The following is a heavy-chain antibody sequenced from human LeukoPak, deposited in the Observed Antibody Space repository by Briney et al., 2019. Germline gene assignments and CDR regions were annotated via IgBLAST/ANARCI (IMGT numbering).Heavy chain of an antibody. CDR3: ARDPQYGMGV. CDR1: GFTFSSYA. Sequence: GGSLRLSCAASGFTFSSYAMHWVRQAPGKGLEWVAVISYDGSNKYYADSVKGRFTISRDNSKNTLYLQMNSLRAEDTAVYYCARDPQYGMGVWGQGTTVTVSS. CDR2: ISYDGSNK. J-gene: IGHJ6*02. V-gene: IGHV3-30-3*01.